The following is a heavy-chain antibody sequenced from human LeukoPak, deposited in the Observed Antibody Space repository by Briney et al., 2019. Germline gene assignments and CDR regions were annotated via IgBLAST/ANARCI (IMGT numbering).Heavy chain of an antibody. CDR2: INHSGST. V-gene: IGHV4-34*01. CDR3: ARGSLWQQLVRTADY. CDR1: GGSFSGYY. Sequence: SETLSLTCAVYGGSFSGYYWSWIRQPPGKGLEWIGEINHSGSTNYNPSLKSRVTISVDTSKNQFSLKLSSVTAADTAVYYCARGSLWQQLVRTADYWGQGTLVTVSS. D-gene: IGHD6-13*01. J-gene: IGHJ4*02.